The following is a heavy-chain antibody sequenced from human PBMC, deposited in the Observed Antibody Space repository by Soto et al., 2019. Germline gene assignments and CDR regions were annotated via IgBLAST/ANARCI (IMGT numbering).Heavy chain of an antibody. CDR3: ARGDPTYFDD. Sequence: GGSLRLSCAASGFTFSTYWMHWVRQAPGEGLVWLSRITAAGTSTSSADSVKGRFTISRNNAKNTLYLQMNSLRAEDTAMYYCARGDPTYFDDXGQGILVTVSS. J-gene: IGHJ4*02. CDR1: GFTFSTYW. D-gene: IGHD1-26*01. CDR2: ITAAGTST. V-gene: IGHV3-74*01.